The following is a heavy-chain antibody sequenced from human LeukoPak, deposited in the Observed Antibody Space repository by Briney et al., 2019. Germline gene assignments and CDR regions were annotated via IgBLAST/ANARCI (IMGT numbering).Heavy chain of an antibody. CDR1: GYTFTSYG. D-gene: IGHD6-13*01. Sequence: ASVKVPCKASGYTFTSYGISWVRQAPGQGLEWMGWISAYNGNTNYAQKLQGRVTMTTDTSTSTAYMELRSLRSDDTAVYYCARDSSSWYGEGDAFDIWGQGTMVTVSS. CDR3: ARDSSSWYGEGDAFDI. J-gene: IGHJ3*02. V-gene: IGHV1-18*01. CDR2: ISAYNGNT.